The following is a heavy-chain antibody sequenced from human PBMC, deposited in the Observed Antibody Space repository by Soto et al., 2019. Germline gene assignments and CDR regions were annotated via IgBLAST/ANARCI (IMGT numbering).Heavy chain of an antibody. CDR3: ARESEDLTSNFDY. CDR2: ISSTTNYI. CDR1: GFTFTRYS. V-gene: IGHV3-21*06. Sequence: GGSLRLSCEASGFTFTRYSMNWVRQAPGKGLEWVSSISSTTNYIYYGDSMKGRFTISRDNAKNSLYLEMNSLRAEDTAVYYCARESEDLTSNFDYWGQGTLVTV. J-gene: IGHJ4*02.